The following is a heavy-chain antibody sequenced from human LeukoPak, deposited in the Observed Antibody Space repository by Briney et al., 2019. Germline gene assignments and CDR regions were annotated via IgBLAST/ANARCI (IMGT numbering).Heavy chain of an antibody. CDR3: ARDHADYVGYFFFDY. Sequence: GGSLRLSCAASGFTFNNYAMNWVRQAPGKGLEWVSSISGGGETTHYADSAKGRFTISRDNSQNTLYLQMNSLRAEDTAVYYCARDHADYVGYFFFDYWGQGTLVTVSS. J-gene: IGHJ4*02. D-gene: IGHD4-17*01. V-gene: IGHV3-23*01. CDR2: ISGGGETT. CDR1: GFTFNNYA.